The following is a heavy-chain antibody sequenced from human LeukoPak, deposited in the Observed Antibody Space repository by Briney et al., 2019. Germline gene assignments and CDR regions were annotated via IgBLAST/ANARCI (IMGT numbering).Heavy chain of an antibody. CDR3: ARGQWGLDY. V-gene: IGHV3-7*01. J-gene: IGHJ4*02. Sequence: GGSLRLSCAASGFTFSHFWMSWVRQAPGKGLEWVAYIKKTGSETYYVDSVKGRFTITRDNTRNSLFLQMYSLRAEDTAVYFCARGQWGLDYWGQGALVTVSS. CDR2: IKKTGSET. D-gene: IGHD1-26*01. CDR1: GFTFSHFW.